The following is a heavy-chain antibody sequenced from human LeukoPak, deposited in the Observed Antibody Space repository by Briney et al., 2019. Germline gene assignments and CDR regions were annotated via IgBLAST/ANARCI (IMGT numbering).Heavy chain of an antibody. CDR2: IYYSGST. D-gene: IGHD3-22*01. V-gene: IGHV4-39*07. CDR3: ARDRKEYYYDSSGYFRYFDY. J-gene: IGHJ4*02. CDR1: GGSISSSSYY. Sequence: SETLSLTCTVSGGSISSSSYYWGWIRQPPGKGLEWIGSIYYSGSTYYNPSLKSRVTISVDTSKNQFSLKLSSVTAADTAVYYCARDRKEYYYDSSGYFRYFDYWGQGTLVTVSS.